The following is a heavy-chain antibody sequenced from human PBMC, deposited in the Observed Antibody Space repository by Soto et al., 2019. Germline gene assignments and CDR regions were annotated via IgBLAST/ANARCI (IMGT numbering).Heavy chain of an antibody. J-gene: IGHJ6*03. CDR3: ARDVVVVVAEYYMDV. CDR1: GYTFTSYD. D-gene: IGHD2-15*01. CDR2: MNPNSGNT. V-gene: IGHV1-8*01. Sequence: ASVKVSCKASGYTFTSYDINWVRQATGQGLEWMGWMNPNSGNTGYAQKFQGRVTMTRNTSTSTAYMELRSLRSDDTAVYYCARDVVVVVAEYYMDVWGKGTTVTVSS.